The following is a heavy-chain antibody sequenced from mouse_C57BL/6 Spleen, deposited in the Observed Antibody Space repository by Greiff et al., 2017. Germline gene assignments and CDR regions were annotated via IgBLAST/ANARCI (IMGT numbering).Heavy chain of an antibody. Sequence: LVQPGASVKLSCKASGYTFTESTIHWVKQRSGQGLEWIGWFYPGSGSRKYNEKFKDKATLTADKTSSTVYMELSRLTSEDAAVYFCARHETTVVEGAMDYWGQGTSVTVSS. CDR1: GYTFTEST. V-gene: IGHV1-62-2*01. CDR2: FYPGSGSR. CDR3: ARHETTVVEGAMDY. J-gene: IGHJ4*01. D-gene: IGHD1-1*01.